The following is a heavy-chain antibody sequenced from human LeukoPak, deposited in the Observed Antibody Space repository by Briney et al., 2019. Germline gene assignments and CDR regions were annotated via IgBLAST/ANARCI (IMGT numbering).Heavy chain of an antibody. CDR3: ARDRSMIRGENTPYFDY. CDR2: INYYTGTT. J-gene: IGHJ4*02. CDR1: GYTLISYG. D-gene: IGHD3-10*01. V-gene: IGHV1-18*01. Sequence: ASVKVSCKASGYTLISYGISWVRQAPGQGLEWMGWINYYTGTTNYGQKFQGRVTMTTDTSMSTAYIELRSLRTDDTAVYYCARDRSMIRGENTPYFDYCGQGTLVTVSS.